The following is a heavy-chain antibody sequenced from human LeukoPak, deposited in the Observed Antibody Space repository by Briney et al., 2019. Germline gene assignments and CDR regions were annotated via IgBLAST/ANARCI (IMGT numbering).Heavy chain of an antibody. Sequence: PGGSLRLSCAASGFTFSSYGMHWVRQAPGKGLEWVAVIWYDGSNKYYADSVKGRFTISRDNSKNTLYLQMNSLRAEDTAVYYCAEDERGYSYGLIDYWGQGTLVTVSS. J-gene: IGHJ4*02. CDR2: IWYDGSNK. CDR1: GFTFSSYG. D-gene: IGHD5-18*01. CDR3: AEDERGYSYGLIDY. V-gene: IGHV3-33*06.